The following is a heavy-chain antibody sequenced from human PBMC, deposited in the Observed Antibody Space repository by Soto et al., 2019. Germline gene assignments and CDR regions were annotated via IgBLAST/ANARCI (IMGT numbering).Heavy chain of an antibody. CDR3: AQRFLEWPHYMDV. Sequence: QVQLQESGPGLVKPSGTLSLTCAVSSGSISSSNWWSWVRQPPGKGLEWIGEIYHSGSTNYNPSLNSRVTISVDKSKNQFSLKLSSVTAADTAVYYCAQRFLEWPHYMDVWGKGTTVTVSS. CDR2: IYHSGST. CDR1: SGSISSSNW. V-gene: IGHV4-4*02. J-gene: IGHJ6*03. D-gene: IGHD3-3*01.